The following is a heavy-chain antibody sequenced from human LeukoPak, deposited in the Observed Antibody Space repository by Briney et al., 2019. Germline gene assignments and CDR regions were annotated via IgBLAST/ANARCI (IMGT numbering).Heavy chain of an antibody. Sequence: GGSLRLSCAASGFTFSSYAMSWVRQAPGKGLEWVSSISGSDGSTYYADSVKGRFTISRDNSKNTLYLQMNSLRAEDTAVYYCAKVRRLDRGSWDAFDIWGQGTMVTVSS. J-gene: IGHJ3*02. CDR1: GFTFSSYA. CDR3: AKVRRLDRGSWDAFDI. D-gene: IGHD6-13*01. CDR2: ISGSDGST. V-gene: IGHV3-23*01.